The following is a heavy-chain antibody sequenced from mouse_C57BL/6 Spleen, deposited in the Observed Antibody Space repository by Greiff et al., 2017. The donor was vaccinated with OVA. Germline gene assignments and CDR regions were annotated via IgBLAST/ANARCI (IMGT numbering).Heavy chain of an antibody. D-gene: IGHD1-1*01. J-gene: IGHJ2*01. CDR3: ARFITTRRYFDY. CDR2: ISDGGSYT. Sequence: EVKLLESGGGLVKPGGSLKLSCAASGFTFSSYAMSWVRQTPEKRLEWVATISDGGSYTYYPHNVKGRFTISRDNAKNNLYLQMSHLKSEDTAVYYCARFITTRRYFDYWGQGTTLTVSS. V-gene: IGHV5-4*03. CDR1: GFTFSSYA.